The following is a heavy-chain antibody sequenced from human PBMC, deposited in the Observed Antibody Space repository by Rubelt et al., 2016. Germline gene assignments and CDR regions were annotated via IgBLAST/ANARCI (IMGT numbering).Heavy chain of an antibody. Sequence: QITLKESGPTLVKPRQTLTLTCTFSGFSLNISGVGVGWIRQPPGKALEWLALIYWDDDKRYSPSLKGRLTISRDTSKNQVVLTMTNMDPLDTATYYCAHNLKEYSFDYWGQGTLVTVSS. CDR3: AHNLKEYSFDY. D-gene: IGHD3-10*01. CDR1: GFSLNISGVG. CDR2: IYWDDDK. V-gene: IGHV2-5*02. J-gene: IGHJ4*02.